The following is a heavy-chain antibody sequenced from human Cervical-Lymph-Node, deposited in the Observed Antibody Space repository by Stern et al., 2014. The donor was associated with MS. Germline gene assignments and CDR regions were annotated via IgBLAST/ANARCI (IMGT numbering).Heavy chain of an antibody. J-gene: IGHJ4*02. CDR1: GFTFGSHT. D-gene: IGHD6-25*01. Sequence: VQLLESGGGVVQPGRSLRLSCAASGFTFGSHTMHWVRQPPGKGLDWVAIISHEGSSQHYADSVKGRFTISRDNSNNTLYLQMNSLRAEDTAMYYCARPAAARYFDFWGQGTQVTVSS. CDR3: ARPAAARYFDF. V-gene: IGHV3-30-3*01. CDR2: ISHEGSSQ.